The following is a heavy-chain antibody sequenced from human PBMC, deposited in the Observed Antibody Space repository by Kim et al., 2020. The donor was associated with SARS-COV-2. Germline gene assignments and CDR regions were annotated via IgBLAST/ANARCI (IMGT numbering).Heavy chain of an antibody. D-gene: IGHD3-3*01. CDR1: GGSISSYY. V-gene: IGHV4-59*01. CDR3: ARFRNYDFWSGYYSPSGMDV. J-gene: IGHJ6*02. Sequence: SETLSLTCTVSGGSISSYYWSWIRQPPGKGLEWIGYIYYSGSTNYNPSLKSRVTISVDTSKNQFSLKLSSVTAADTAVYYCARFRNYDFWSGYYSPSGMDVWGQGTTVTVSS. CDR2: IYYSGST.